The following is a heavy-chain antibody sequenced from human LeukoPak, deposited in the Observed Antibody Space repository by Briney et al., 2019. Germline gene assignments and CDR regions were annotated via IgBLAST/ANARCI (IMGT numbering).Heavy chain of an antibody. CDR3: AKDRGRYSSSWNYFDY. CDR2: ISGSGGST. Sequence: GGSRRLSGAASGLTFSGYAMGGVGRAPGRGLGWVSAISGSGGSTYYADSVKGRFTISRDNSKNTLYLQMNSLRAEDTAVYYCAKDRGRYSSSWNYFDYWGQGTLVTVSS. J-gene: IGHJ4*02. D-gene: IGHD6-13*01. V-gene: IGHV3-23*01. CDR1: GLTFSGYA.